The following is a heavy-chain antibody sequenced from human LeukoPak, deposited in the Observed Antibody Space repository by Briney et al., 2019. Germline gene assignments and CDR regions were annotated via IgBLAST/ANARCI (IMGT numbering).Heavy chain of an antibody. D-gene: IGHD1-26*01. CDR3: AIDSWELRGY. CDR2: ISWNSGSI. Sequence: GRSLRLSCAASGLTFDGYAMHWVRQAPGKGLEWVSGISWNSGSIGYADSVKGRFTISRDNAKNSQFLQMNSLRAEDTAVYYCAIDSWELRGYWGQGALVTVSS. J-gene: IGHJ4*02. CDR1: GLTFDGYA. V-gene: IGHV3-9*01.